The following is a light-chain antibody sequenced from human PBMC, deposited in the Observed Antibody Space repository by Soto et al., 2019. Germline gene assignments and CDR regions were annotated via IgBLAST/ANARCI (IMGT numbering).Light chain of an antibody. J-gene: IGLJ2*01. CDR3: SSYAGSNKVV. Sequence: QSVLTQPPSASGSLGQSATISCTGTSSDVGGYNYVSWYQQHPGKAPKLMIYEVSKRPSGVPDRFSGSKSGNTASLTVSGLQAGDEADYYCSSYAGSNKVVFGGGTKLTVL. CDR2: EVS. CDR1: SSDVGGYNY. V-gene: IGLV2-8*01.